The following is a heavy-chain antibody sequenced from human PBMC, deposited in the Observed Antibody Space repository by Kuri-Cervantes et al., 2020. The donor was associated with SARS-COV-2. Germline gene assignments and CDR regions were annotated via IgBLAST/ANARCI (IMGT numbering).Heavy chain of an antibody. J-gene: IGHJ1*01. CDR1: DGSPSGYY. Sequence: SETLSLTCAVYDGSPSGYYWSWIRQPPGKGLEWIGEINHSGSTNYNPSLKSRVTISVDTSKNQFSLKLSSVTAADTAVHYCARGGYYYDSSGYYYSSVYFQHWGQGTLVTVSS. CDR2: INHSGST. D-gene: IGHD3-22*01. V-gene: IGHV4-34*01. CDR3: ARGGYYYDSSGYYYSSVYFQH.